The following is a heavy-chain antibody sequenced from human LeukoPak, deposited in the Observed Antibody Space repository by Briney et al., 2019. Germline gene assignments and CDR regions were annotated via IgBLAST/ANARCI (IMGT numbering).Heavy chain of an antibody. V-gene: IGHV3-7*04. D-gene: IGHD6-13*01. CDR2: IKKDGSEK. Sequence: PGGSLRFSCAASGFTLSTNWISWVRKAPGKGLEWVANIKKDGSEKYYVDSVKGRFTISRDNAKNAVYLQMNSLRAEDTAVYYCARAIAAAGAYWGQGTLVTVSS. CDR1: GFTLSTNW. CDR3: ARAIAAAGAY. J-gene: IGHJ4*02.